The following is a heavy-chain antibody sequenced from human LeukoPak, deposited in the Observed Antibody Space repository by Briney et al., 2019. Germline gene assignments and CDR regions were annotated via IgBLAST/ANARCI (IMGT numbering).Heavy chain of an antibody. Sequence: TGGSLTLSCAASGFTFNSYAMTWVRQAPGEALELVSAISGSGGSTYYADSVKGRFTISRDNSKNTLYLQMNSVRAEDTAVYYCANSRASPVVTSDYWGQGTLVTVSS. CDR1: GFTFNSYA. V-gene: IGHV3-23*01. CDR2: ISGSGGST. D-gene: IGHD4-23*01. J-gene: IGHJ4*02. CDR3: ANSRASPVVTSDY.